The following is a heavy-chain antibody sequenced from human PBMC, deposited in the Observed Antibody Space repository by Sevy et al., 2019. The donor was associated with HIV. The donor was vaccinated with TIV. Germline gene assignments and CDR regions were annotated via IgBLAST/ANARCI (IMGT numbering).Heavy chain of an antibody. V-gene: IGHV3-23*01. J-gene: IGHJ6*02. CDR1: GFTFSDYA. D-gene: IGHD2-2*01. CDR2: INGKGRST. Sequence: GGSLRLSCAASGFTFSDYAMNWVRQAPGKGLEWVSAINGKGRSTHYTDSVEGRFTISRENAKGTLYLEMNSLRVEDTAVYYCAKTINSGGGVVPAANYYYYGLDVWGQGTTVTVSS. CDR3: AKTINSGGGVVPAANYYYYGLDV.